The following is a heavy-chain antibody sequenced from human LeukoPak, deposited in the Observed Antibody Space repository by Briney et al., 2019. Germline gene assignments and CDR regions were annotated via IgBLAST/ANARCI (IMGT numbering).Heavy chain of an antibody. Sequence: SQTISLTCAISGDSVSSNTTACNWIRQSPSRGLEWLGRTYYRSKWYNDYAASVKSRITINPDASKNQFFLHLNSVTAEDTAVYYCVRGGQGDGYSADEAFDFWGQGTVVTVSS. D-gene: IGHD5-24*01. J-gene: IGHJ3*01. CDR1: GDSVSSNTTA. CDR3: VRGGQGDGYSADEAFDF. V-gene: IGHV6-1*01. CDR2: TYYRSKWYN.